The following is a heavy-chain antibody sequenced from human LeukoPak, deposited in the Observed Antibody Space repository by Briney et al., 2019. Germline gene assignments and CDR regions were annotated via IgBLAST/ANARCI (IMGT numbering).Heavy chain of an antibody. D-gene: IGHD3-16*02. J-gene: IGHJ4*02. CDR2: IYSGGST. CDR3: ARVNYDYVWGSYRHYYFDY. Sequence: GGSLRLSCAASGFTVSSNYMSWVRQAPGKGLEWVSVIYSGGSTYYADSVEGRFTISRDNSKNTLYLQMNSLRAEDTAVYYCARVNYDYVWGSYRHYYFDYWGQGTLVTVSS. V-gene: IGHV3-53*01. CDR1: GFTVSSNY.